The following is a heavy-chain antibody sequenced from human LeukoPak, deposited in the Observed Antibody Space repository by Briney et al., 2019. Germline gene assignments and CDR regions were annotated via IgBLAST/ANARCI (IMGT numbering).Heavy chain of an antibody. V-gene: IGHV3-66*01. CDR1: GFTVSSNY. J-gene: IGHJ4*02. CDR2: IYSGGST. Sequence: PGGSLRLSCSASGFTVSSNYMSWVRQAPGKGLEWVSVIYSGGSTYYADSVKGRFTISRDNSKNTLYLQMNSLRAEDTAVYYCARDPIAVAGTGDYWGQGTLVTVSS. D-gene: IGHD6-19*01. CDR3: ARDPIAVAGTGDY.